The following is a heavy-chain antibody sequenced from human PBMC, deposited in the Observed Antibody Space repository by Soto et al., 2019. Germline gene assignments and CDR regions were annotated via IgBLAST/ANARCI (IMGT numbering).Heavy chain of an antibody. CDR1: GFTFSSYA. CDR3: AKVDPGYSSGWYSAGAFDI. D-gene: IGHD6-19*01. V-gene: IGHV3-23*01. J-gene: IGHJ3*02. Sequence: EVQLLESGGGLVQPGGSLRLSCAASGFTFSSYAMSWVRQAPGKGLEWVSAISGSGGSTYYADSVKGRFTISRDNSKNPLYLQMNSLRAEDTAVYYCAKVDPGYSSGWYSAGAFDIWGQGTMVTVSS. CDR2: ISGSGGST.